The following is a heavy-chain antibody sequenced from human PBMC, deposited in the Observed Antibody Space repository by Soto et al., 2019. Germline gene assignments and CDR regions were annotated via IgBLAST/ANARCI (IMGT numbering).Heavy chain of an antibody. CDR2: INPSGGST. J-gene: IGHJ5*02. V-gene: IGHV1-46*01. CDR1: GYTFTSYY. Sequence: GASVKVSCKASGYTFTSYYMHWVRQAPGQGLEWMGIINPSGGSTSYAQKFQGRVTMTRDTSTSTVYMELSSLRSEDTAVYYCARDQTAARPGAYNWFDPWGQGTLVTVSS. CDR3: ARDQTAARPGAYNWFDP. D-gene: IGHD6-6*01.